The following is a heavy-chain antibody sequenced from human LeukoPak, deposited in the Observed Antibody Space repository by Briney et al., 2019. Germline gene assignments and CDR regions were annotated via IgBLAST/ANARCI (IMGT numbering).Heavy chain of an antibody. CDR3: ARHVVVVPAAGYAFDI. D-gene: IGHD2-2*01. CDR2: IYPGDSDT. V-gene: IGHV5-51*01. J-gene: IGHJ3*02. Sequence: GESLKISCKASGYTFTSYWIAWVRQMPGKGLEWMGVIYPGDSDTRYSPSLQGHVTISADKSVTTAFLQWSSLEASDTAMYYCARHVVVVPAAGYAFDIWGQGTMVTVSS. CDR1: GYTFTSYW.